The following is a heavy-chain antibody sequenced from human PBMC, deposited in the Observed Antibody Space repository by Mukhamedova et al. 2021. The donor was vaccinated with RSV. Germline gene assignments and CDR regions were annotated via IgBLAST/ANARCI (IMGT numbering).Heavy chain of an antibody. J-gene: IGHJ4*02. CDR3: ARDQNGYAYGDY. V-gene: IGHV3-30*04. CDR2: ISNDGNNK. D-gene: IGHD5-18*01. Sequence: MHWVRQAPGKGLEWVAVISNDGNNKYYADSVKGRSTISRDNAKNTLYLQMNSLRPEDTAVYFCARDQNGYAYGDYWGQGTLVTV.